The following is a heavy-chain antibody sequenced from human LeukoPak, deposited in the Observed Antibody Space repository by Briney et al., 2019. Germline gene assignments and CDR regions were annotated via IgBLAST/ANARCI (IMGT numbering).Heavy chain of an antibody. CDR3: ARGRYVDWLFDY. D-gene: IGHD3-9*01. J-gene: IGHJ4*02. Sequence: PGESLRLSCAASGFDCSRYWMTWVRQAPGKGLEWVANIEQDGGEEYYVDSVKGRFTISRDNAKNSLYLQMNSLRVEDTAVYYCARGRYVDWLFDYWGQGTLVTVSS. CDR1: GFDCSRYW. CDR2: IEQDGGEE. V-gene: IGHV3-7*03.